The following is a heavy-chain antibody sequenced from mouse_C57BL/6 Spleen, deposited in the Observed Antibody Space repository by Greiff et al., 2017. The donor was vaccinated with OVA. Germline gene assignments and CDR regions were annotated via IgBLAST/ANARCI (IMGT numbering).Heavy chain of an antibody. CDR1: GYTFTSYW. Sequence: QVQLKESGAELVKPGASVKMSCKASGYTFTSYWITWVKQRPGQGLEWIGDIYPGSGSTNYNEKFKSKATLTVDTSSSTAYMQLSSLTSEDSAVYYCARLWDTTVVAPDDYAMDYWGQGTSVTVSS. V-gene: IGHV1-55*01. CDR3: ARLWDTTVVAPDDYAMDY. D-gene: IGHD1-1*01. CDR2: IYPGSGST. J-gene: IGHJ4*01.